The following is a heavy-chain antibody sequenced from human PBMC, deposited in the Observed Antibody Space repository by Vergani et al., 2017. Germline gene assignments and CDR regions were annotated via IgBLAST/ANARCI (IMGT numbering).Heavy chain of an antibody. Sequence: DVHLAESGGGFFQPGGSLRLSCSASGFSFNSYWIHWVRQVPGKGLLWVSRIKTDGSITAYADSVKGRFTISRDNAQNTLCLQMNSLRVEDTGVYYCAGDRYYLGSGSYPYFYYYGLDVWGQGTAVTVSS. CDR3: AGDRYYLGSGSYPYFYYYGLDV. CDR2: IKTDGSIT. CDR1: GFSFNSYW. D-gene: IGHD3-10*01. V-gene: IGHV3-74*03. J-gene: IGHJ6*02.